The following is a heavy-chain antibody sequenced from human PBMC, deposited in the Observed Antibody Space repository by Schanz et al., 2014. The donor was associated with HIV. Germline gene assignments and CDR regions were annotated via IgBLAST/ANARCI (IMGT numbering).Heavy chain of an antibody. D-gene: IGHD3-22*01. J-gene: IGHJ2*01. CDR3: AMGPDYYDSSAYYRVGLWYFDL. Sequence: QVQLVQSGAEVKKPGASVTVSCKASAYSFSGYYMHWVRQAPGQGLEWMGWINPNSGGTNYAQKFQGRVTMTRDTSISTAYMELRRLRYDDTAVYYCAMGPDYYDSSAYYRVGLWYFDLWGRGTLVTVSS. CDR2: INPNSGGT. CDR1: AYSFSGYY. V-gene: IGHV1-2*02.